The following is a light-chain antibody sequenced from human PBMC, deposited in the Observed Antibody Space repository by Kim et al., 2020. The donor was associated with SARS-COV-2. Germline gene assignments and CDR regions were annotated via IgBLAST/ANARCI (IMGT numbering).Light chain of an antibody. CDR1: PSVSSY. Sequence: SPGERATLSCRASPSVSSYLAWYQQKPGQAPRLLIYDASNRATGIPARFSGSGSGTDFTLTISSLEPEDFAVYYCQQRSNWPPVTFGQGTKVDIK. CDR2: DAS. CDR3: QQRSNWPPVT. J-gene: IGKJ1*01. V-gene: IGKV3-11*01.